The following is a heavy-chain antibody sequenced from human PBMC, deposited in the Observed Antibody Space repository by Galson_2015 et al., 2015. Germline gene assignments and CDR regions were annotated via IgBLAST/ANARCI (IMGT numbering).Heavy chain of an antibody. CDR2: ISYDGSNK. J-gene: IGHJ4*02. CDR3: ARGRGWETLRKSPFDY. D-gene: IGHD1-26*01. V-gene: IGHV3-30-3*01. CDR1: GFTSSSYA. Sequence: SLRLSCAASGFTSSSYAMHWVRQAPGKGLEWVAVISYDGSNKYYADSVKGRFTISRDNSRDTLYLQMNSLRAEDTAVYYCARGRGWETLRKSPFDYWGQGTLVTVSS.